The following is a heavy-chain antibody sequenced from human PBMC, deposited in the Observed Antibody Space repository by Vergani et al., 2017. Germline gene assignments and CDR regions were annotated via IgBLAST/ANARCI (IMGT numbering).Heavy chain of an antibody. V-gene: IGHV4-59*08. J-gene: IGHJ4*02. CDR2: IYYSGST. CDR1: GGSIRSYS. D-gene: IGHD3-22*01. CDR3: ARSPPGAYDSSGYYYY. Sequence: QVQLQESGPGLVKPSETLSLTCTVSGGSIRSYSWSWIRQPPGKGLAWIGYIYYSGSTDYNPSLKSRVTISVDTSKKQFSLKLSSVTAADTAVYYCARSPPGAYDSSGYYYYWGQGTLVTVSS.